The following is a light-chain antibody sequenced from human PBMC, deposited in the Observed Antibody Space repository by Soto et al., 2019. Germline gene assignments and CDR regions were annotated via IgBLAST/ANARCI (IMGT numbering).Light chain of an antibody. Sequence: IPLTQSPSSLSASVGDRVTITCRASQDISSYLAWFQQKPGRAPQLLIYAASTLQSGVPSRFSGSGSGTDFTLTISSLQPDDFATYYCQELNTYPLITFGQGTRLEIK. J-gene: IGKJ5*01. V-gene: IGKV1-9*01. CDR3: QELNTYPLIT. CDR1: QDISSY. CDR2: AAS.